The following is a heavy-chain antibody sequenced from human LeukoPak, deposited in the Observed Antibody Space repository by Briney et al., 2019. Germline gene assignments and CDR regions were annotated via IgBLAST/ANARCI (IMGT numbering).Heavy chain of an antibody. CDR3: AKPYYYGSGSYTYFDY. J-gene: IGHJ4*02. V-gene: IGHV3-23*01. CDR2: ISGSGGST. D-gene: IGHD3-10*01. CDR1: GFTFSSYA. Sequence: GGSLRLSCAASGFTFSSYAMSWVRQAPGKGLEWVSAISGSGGSTYHADSVKGRFTISRDNSKNTLYLQMNSLRAEDTAVYYCAKPYYYGSGSYTYFDYWGQGTLVTVSS.